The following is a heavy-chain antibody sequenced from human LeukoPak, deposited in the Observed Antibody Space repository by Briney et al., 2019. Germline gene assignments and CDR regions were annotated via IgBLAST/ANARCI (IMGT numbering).Heavy chain of an antibody. Sequence: SETLSLTCTVSGGSISSYYWSWIRQPPGKGLEWIGYISNSGSTNYNPSLKSRVTISIDTSKNQFSLNLYSVTAADTAVYYCAREMDTAMVPFWYFDLWGRGTLVAVSS. CDR2: ISNSGST. V-gene: IGHV4-59*01. D-gene: IGHD5-18*01. CDR1: GGSISSYY. J-gene: IGHJ2*01. CDR3: AREMDTAMVPFWYFDL.